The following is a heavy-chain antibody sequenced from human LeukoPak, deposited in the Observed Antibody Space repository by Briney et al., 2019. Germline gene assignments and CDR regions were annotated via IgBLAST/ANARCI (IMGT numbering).Heavy chain of an antibody. CDR1: GFTFSSHS. D-gene: IGHD3-3*01. V-gene: IGHV3-48*01. J-gene: IGHJ4*02. Sequence: PGGSLRLSCAASGFTFSSHSMNWVRQAPGKGLEWVSYISSSSSTIYYADSVKGRFIISRDNAKNSLYLQMNSLRAEDTAVYYCARVLDDFWSGYYTSVFDYWGQGTLVTVSS. CDR3: ARVLDDFWSGYYTSVFDY. CDR2: ISSSSSTI.